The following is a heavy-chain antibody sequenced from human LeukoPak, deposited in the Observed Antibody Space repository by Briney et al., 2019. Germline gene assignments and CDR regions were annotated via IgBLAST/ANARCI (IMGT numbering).Heavy chain of an antibody. CDR3: ARDRVRGWYDYYYGMDV. CDR1: GFTFSSYA. D-gene: IGHD6-19*01. CDR2: ISYDGSNK. V-gene: IGHV3-30-3*01. Sequence: GGSLRLSCAASGFTFSSYAMHWVRQAPGKGLEWVAVISYDGSNKYYADSVKGRFTISRDNSKNTLYLQMNSLRAEDTAVYYCARDRVRGWYDYYYGMDVWGQGTTVTVSS. J-gene: IGHJ6*02.